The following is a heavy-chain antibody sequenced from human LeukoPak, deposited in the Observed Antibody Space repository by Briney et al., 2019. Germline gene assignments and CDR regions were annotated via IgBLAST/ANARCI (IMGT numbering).Heavy chain of an antibody. J-gene: IGHJ4*02. CDR3: VKDRGQSIETAGHFGS. D-gene: IGHD5-24*01. Sequence: GGSLRLSCSASGFTFIYYAMHWVRPAPGKGLEYVSGISSNGGNTYYADSVKGRFTMSRANTNNTLYLQMSSLRAEDTALYYCVKDRGQSIETAGHFGSWGQGTLVTVSS. V-gene: IGHV3-64D*06. CDR1: GFTFIYYA. CDR2: ISSNGGNT.